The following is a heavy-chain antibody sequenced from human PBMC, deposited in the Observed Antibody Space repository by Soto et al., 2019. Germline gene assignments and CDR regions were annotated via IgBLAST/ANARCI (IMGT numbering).Heavy chain of an antibody. D-gene: IGHD7-27*01. Sequence: PGGSLRLSCTASGFTFGDYAMSWVRQAPGKGLEWVGFIRSKAYGGTTEYAASVKGRFTISRDDSKSIAYLQMNSLKTEDTAVYYCTREARTGTLYYYGMDVWGQGTTVTVSS. CDR1: GFTFGDYA. CDR3: TREARTGTLYYYGMDV. V-gene: IGHV3-49*04. CDR2: IRSKAYGGTT. J-gene: IGHJ6*02.